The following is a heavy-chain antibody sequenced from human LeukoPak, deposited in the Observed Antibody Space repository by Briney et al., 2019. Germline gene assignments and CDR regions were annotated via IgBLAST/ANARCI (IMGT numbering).Heavy chain of an antibody. CDR3: ARAGYSYGLHFDY. Sequence: SETLPLTCTVSGGSISSYYRSWIRQPPGKGLEWIGYIYYSGSTNYNPSLKSRVTISVDTSKNQFSLKLSSVTAADTAVYYCARAGYSYGLHFDYWGQGTLVTVSS. D-gene: IGHD5-18*01. J-gene: IGHJ4*02. CDR2: IYYSGST. V-gene: IGHV4-59*01. CDR1: GGSISSYY.